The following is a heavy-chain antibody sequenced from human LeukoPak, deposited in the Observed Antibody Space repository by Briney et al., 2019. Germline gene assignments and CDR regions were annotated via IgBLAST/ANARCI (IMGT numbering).Heavy chain of an antibody. CDR1: GYTFTSYD. D-gene: IGHD1-26*01. V-gene: IGHV1-8*03. CDR2: MNPNSGNT. J-gene: IGHJ4*02. Sequence: ASVKVSRKASGYTFTSYDINWVRQATGQGLEWMGWMNPNSGNTGYAQKFQGRVTITRNTSISTAYMELSSLRSEDTAVYYCARGLGVPYSGSYYFDYWGQGTLVTVSS. CDR3: ARGLGVPYSGSYYFDY.